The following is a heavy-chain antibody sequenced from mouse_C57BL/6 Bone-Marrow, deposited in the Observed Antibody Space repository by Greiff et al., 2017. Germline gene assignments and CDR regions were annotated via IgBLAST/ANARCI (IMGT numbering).Heavy chain of an antibody. CDR2: IDPSDSYT. CDR1: GYTFTSYW. D-gene: IGHD1-1*01. Sequence: QVQLQQPGAELVKPGASVQLSCKASGYTFTSYWMQWVKQMPGQGLEWIGEIDPSDSYTNYNQKFKGKATLTVDTSSSTAYMQLSSLTSEDSAVYYCAREGLLRSLAMDYWGQGTSVTVSS. CDR3: AREGLLRSLAMDY. V-gene: IGHV1-50*01. J-gene: IGHJ4*01.